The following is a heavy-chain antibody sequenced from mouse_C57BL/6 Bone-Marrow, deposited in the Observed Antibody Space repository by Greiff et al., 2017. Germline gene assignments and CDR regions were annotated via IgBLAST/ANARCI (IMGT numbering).Heavy chain of an antibody. D-gene: IGHD2-3*01. V-gene: IGHV2-9-1*01. J-gene: IGHJ3*01. CDR2: ICTSGGT. CDR1: GFSFTSYA. CDR3: ARTDGYYSAGFAY. Sequence: VQLQESGPGLVAPSQSLSITCTVSGFSFTSYAISWVRQPPVQGLEWLGVICTSGGTNYDSALNSRLSMSKDKSNSQVFLKMNSLQTDDTARYYCARTDGYYSAGFAYWGQGTLVTVSA.